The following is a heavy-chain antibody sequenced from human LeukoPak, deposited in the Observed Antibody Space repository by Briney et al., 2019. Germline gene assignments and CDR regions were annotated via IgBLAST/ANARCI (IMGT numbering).Heavy chain of an antibody. D-gene: IGHD4-17*01. CDR3: ARDRGTVTQGSDY. CDR2: IYSGGST. Sequence: GGSLRLSCAASGFTVSSNYMSWVRQAPGKGLEWVSVIYSGGSTYYADSVKGRFTISRDNSKNTLYLQMNSLRAEDTAVYYCARDRGTVTQGSDYWGQGTLVTVSS. V-gene: IGHV3-66*01. CDR1: GFTVSSNY. J-gene: IGHJ4*02.